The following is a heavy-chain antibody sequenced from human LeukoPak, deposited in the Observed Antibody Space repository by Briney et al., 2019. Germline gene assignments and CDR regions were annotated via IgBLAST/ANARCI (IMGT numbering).Heavy chain of an antibody. D-gene: IGHD3-10*01. J-gene: IGHJ4*02. CDR1: DYSISSGYF. CDR3: ARTLWFGELLEPLFDY. V-gene: IGHV4-38-2*02. CDR2: ISHSGIT. Sequence: SETLSLTCTVSDYSISSGYFWGWIRQPPGKGLEWIGSISHSGITYYNPSLESRVTISVDTSRNQFSLNLNSVTAADTAVYYCARTLWFGELLEPLFDYWGQGTLVTVSS.